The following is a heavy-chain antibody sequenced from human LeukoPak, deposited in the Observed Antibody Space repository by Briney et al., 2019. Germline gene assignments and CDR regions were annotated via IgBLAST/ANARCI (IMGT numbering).Heavy chain of an antibody. CDR2: IYYSGSN. CDR3: AGLRHGKWFDR. J-gene: IGHJ5*02. CDR1: GRPHSSYH. D-gene: IGHD1-26*01. Sequence: SDTLSLICTVCGRPHSSYHWIWLRQPPGKALEWIGYIYYSGSNNHNPPLKSRVTISVDASKHQSSLQLSTVTATDTGVYYCAGLRHGKWFDRGGQGRLVTVPS. V-gene: IGHV4-59*07.